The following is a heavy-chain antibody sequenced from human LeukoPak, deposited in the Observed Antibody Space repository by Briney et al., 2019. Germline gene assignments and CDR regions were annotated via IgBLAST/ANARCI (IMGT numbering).Heavy chain of an antibody. CDR2: INHGGST. V-gene: IGHV4-34*01. Sequence: SETLSLTCAVYGGSFSGYYWSWIRQPPGKGLEWIGEINHGGSTNYNPSLKSRVTISVDTSKNQFSLKLSSVTAADTAVYYCASAAKRRYDFWSGQSFDYWGQGTLVTVSS. CDR3: ASAAKRRYDFWSGQSFDY. J-gene: IGHJ4*02. CDR1: GGSFSGYY. D-gene: IGHD3-3*01.